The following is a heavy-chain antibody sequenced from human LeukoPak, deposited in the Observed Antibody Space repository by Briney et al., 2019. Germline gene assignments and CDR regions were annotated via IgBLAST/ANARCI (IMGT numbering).Heavy chain of an antibody. D-gene: IGHD3/OR15-3a*01. CDR3: ARVGLGIDY. CDR1: GFTFSSYS. J-gene: IGHJ4*02. V-gene: IGHV3-21*01. Sequence: GGSLRLSCAASGFTFSSYSMNWVRQAPGKGLGWVSSISSSSSYIYYADSVKGRFTISRDNAKNSLYVQMNSLRAEDTAVYYCARVGLGIDYWGQGTLVTVSS. CDR2: ISSSSSYI.